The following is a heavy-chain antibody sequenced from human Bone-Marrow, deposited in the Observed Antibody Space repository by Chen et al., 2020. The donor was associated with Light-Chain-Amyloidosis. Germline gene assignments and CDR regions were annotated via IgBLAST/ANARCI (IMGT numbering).Heavy chain of an antibody. CDR2: INQSGRT. CDR1: GGSFSGYY. J-gene: IGHJ6*03. CDR3: ARDLEAVTSYNYYYYMDV. V-gene: IGHV4-34*01. D-gene: IGHD6-19*01. Sequence: QVQLQQWGAGLLKPSETLSLTCAVYGGSFSGYYWSWIRQPPGKGLEWMGIINQSGRTNYNPSLKSRVTISADKSKNQFSLRLGSVTAADTAVYFCARDLEAVTSYNYYYYMDVWGKGTTVTVSS.